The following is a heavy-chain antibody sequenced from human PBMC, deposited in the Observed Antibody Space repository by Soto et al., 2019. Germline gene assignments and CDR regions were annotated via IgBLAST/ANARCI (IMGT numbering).Heavy chain of an antibody. CDR1: GFTFSSYG. CDR2: IWYDGSNK. Sequence: QVQLVESGGGVVQPGRSLRLSCAASGFTFSSYGMHWVRQAPGKGLEWVAVIWYDGSNKYYADSVTGRFTISRDNSKNTLYLQMNSLRAEDTAVYYCAREGTDSSGYPTDYWGQGTLVTVSS. V-gene: IGHV3-33*01. CDR3: AREGTDSSGYPTDY. D-gene: IGHD3-22*01. J-gene: IGHJ4*02.